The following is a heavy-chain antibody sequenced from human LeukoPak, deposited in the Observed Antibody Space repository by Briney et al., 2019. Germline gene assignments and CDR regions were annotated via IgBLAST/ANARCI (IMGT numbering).Heavy chain of an antibody. J-gene: IGHJ6*03. CDR2: IYTSGST. D-gene: IGHD3-10*01. V-gene: IGHV4-4*07. CDR3: ARETYYYGSGSRDYYMDV. CDR1: GGSISSFY. Sequence: SETLSLTCTVSGGSISSFYWSWIRQSAGKGLEWIGRIYTSGSTNYNPSLKSRVTMSVDKSKNQFSLKLSSVTAAETAVYYCARETYYYGSGSRDYYMDVWGKGTTVTVSS.